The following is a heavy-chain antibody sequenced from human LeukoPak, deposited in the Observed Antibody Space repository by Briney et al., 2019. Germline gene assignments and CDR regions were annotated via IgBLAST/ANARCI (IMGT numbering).Heavy chain of an antibody. CDR2: INPNSGGT. CDR3: ARVNHITGTFEGFRYYYYYMDV. J-gene: IGHJ6*03. D-gene: IGHD1-20*01. V-gene: IGHV1-2*04. CDR1: GYTFTGYY. Sequence: ASVKVSCKASGYTFTGYYMHWVRQAPGQGLEWMGWINPNSGGTNYAQKFQGWVTMTRDTSISTAYMELSRLRSDDAAVYYCARVNHITGTFEGFRYYYYYMDVWGKGTTVTVSS.